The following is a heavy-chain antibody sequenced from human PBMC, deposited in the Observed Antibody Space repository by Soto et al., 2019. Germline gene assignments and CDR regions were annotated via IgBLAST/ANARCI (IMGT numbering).Heavy chain of an antibody. CDR3: ARTDRDFYGLDV. J-gene: IGHJ6*02. CDR2: ISAAGDP. Sequence: EVQLVESGGGLVQPGGSLRLSCEASGFTFRNYDMHWVRHGTGKGLEWVSGISAAGDPDYADSVEGRFTISRENAQNSFFLKMNRLRVGDTAVYYFARTDRDFYGLDVWGQGNTVIVSS. CDR1: GFTFRNYD. V-gene: IGHV3-13*05.